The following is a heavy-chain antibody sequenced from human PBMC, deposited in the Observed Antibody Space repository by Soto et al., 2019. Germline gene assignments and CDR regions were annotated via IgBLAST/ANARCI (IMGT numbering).Heavy chain of an antibody. D-gene: IGHD6-19*01. Sequence: PGGSLRLSCTASGFTFGDYAMSWVRQAPGKGLEWVGFIRSKAYGGTTEYAASVKGRFTISRDDSKSIAYLQMNSLKTEDTAVYYCTRDPSGEQWLVYYFDYWGQGTLVTVSS. CDR2: IRSKAYGGTT. CDR3: TRDPSGEQWLVYYFDY. CDR1: GFTFGDYA. V-gene: IGHV3-49*04. J-gene: IGHJ4*02.